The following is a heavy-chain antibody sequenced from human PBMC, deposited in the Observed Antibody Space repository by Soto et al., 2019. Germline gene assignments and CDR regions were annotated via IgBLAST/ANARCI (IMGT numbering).Heavy chain of an antibody. CDR1: GGSFSTYG. CDR3: TRHAVITSGGVIVSHWFDP. CDR2: IIPKFGTT. V-gene: IGHV1-69*13. D-gene: IGHD3-16*01. Sequence: SVKVSCKASGGSFSTYGINWVRLAPGQGLEWMGGIIPKFGTTNYAQNFQGRVTITADESTNTAYMELNYLGSDDTAVYFCTRHAVITSGGVIVSHWFDPWGPGTPVTVSS. J-gene: IGHJ5*02.